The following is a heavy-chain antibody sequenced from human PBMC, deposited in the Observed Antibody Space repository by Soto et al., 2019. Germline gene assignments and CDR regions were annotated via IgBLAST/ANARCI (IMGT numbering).Heavy chain of an antibody. Sequence: QVQLVESGGGVVQPGRSLRLSCAASGFTFSSYGMHWVRQAPGKGLEWVAVIWYDGSNKYYADSVKGRFTISRDNSKNTLYLQMNSQRAEDTAVYYCARDVGYCSGGSCGVTDIDYYWGQGTLVTVSS. D-gene: IGHD2-15*01. CDR2: IWYDGSNK. V-gene: IGHV3-33*01. J-gene: IGHJ4*02. CDR1: GFTFSSYG. CDR3: ARDVGYCSGGSCGVTDIDYY.